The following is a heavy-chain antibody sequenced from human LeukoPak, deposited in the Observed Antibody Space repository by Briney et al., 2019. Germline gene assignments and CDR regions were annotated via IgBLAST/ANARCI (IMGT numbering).Heavy chain of an antibody. J-gene: IGHJ4*02. CDR1: GFTFSSYG. Sequence: AGGSLRLSCAASGFTFSSYGMHWVRQAPGKGLEWVGFIRSKAYGGTTEYAASVKGRFTISRDDSKSIAYLQMNSLKTEDTAVYYCTRDCGGSSTSCYIVYYWGQGTLVTVSS. D-gene: IGHD2-2*02. V-gene: IGHV3-49*04. CDR2: IRSKAYGGTT. CDR3: TRDCGGSSTSCYIVYY.